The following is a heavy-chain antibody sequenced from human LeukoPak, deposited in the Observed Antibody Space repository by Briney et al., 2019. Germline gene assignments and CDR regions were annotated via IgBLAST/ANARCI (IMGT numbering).Heavy chain of an antibody. J-gene: IGHJ4*02. CDR3: ARRKWLLSFDY. D-gene: IGHD3-22*01. CDR2: INHSGST. Sequence: SETLSLTCAVYGGSFSGYYWSWIRQPPGKGLEWIGEINHSGSTNYNPSLKSRVTISVDTSKNQFSLKLSSVTAADTAVYYCARRKWLLSFDYWGQGTLVTVSS. V-gene: IGHV4-34*01. CDR1: GGSFSGYY.